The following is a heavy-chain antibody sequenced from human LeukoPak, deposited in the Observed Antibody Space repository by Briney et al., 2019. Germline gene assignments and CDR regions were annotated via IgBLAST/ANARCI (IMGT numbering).Heavy chain of an antibody. CDR3: ARSGGGYWDS. CDR1: GFTFSASW. Sequence: GGSLRLSCAASGFTFSASWMHWVRQAPGKGLVRVSRINGDGSTTDYADSVKGRFTISRDNAKNTLYLQMNSLRAEDTAVYYCARSGGGYWDSWGQGTLVTVSS. J-gene: IGHJ4*02. V-gene: IGHV3-74*01. CDR2: INGDGSTT. D-gene: IGHD2-21*01.